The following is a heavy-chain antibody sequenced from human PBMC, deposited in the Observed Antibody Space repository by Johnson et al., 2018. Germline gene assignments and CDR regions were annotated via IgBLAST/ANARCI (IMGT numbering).Heavy chain of an antibody. Sequence: QVQLVQSGGGVVQPGRSLRLSCAASGFTFSSYGMHWVRQAPGKGLEWVAVISSDGSNKYFSDSVKGRFTISRDNSKNKLYLQMTSLRAEDTAVYYCANVVAATRLDAFDIWGQGTMGTVSS. J-gene: IGHJ3*02. CDR2: ISSDGSNK. V-gene: IGHV3-30*18. CDR1: GFTFSSYG. CDR3: ANVVAATRLDAFDI. D-gene: IGHD2-15*01.